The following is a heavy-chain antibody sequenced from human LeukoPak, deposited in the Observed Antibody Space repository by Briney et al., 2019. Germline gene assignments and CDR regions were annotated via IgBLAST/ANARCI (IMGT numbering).Heavy chain of an antibody. CDR3: ARGCYDILTGYYKIYYGMDV. V-gene: IGHV4-34*01. CDR1: GGSFSGYY. Sequence: SETLSLTCAVYGGSFSGYYWSWIRQPPGKGLEWIGEINHSGSTNYNPSLKSRVTISVDTSKNQFSLKLSSVTAADTAVYYCARGCYDILTGYYKIYYGMDVRGQGTMVTVSS. CDR2: INHSGST. J-gene: IGHJ6*02. D-gene: IGHD3-9*01.